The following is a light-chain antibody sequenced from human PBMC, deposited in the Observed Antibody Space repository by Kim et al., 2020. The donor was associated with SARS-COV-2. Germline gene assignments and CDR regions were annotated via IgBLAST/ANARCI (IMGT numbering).Light chain of an antibody. CDR3: SSYTSSSTWV. CDR1: SSDVGGYNY. V-gene: IGLV2-14*03. J-gene: IGLJ3*02. Sequence: GQSIPMSCPGTSSDVGGYNYVSWYQQHPGKAPKLMIYDVSNRPSGVSNRFSGSKSGNTASLTISGLQAEDEADYYCSSYTSSSTWVFGGGTKLTVL. CDR2: DVS.